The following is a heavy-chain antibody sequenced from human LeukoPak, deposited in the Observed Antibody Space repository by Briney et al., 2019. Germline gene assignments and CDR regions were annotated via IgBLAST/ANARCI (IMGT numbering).Heavy chain of an antibody. Sequence: GGSLRLSCAASGFTFSSYGMHWVRQAPGKGLEWVAFIRYDGSNKYYADSVKGRFTISRDNSKNTLYLQMNSLRPEDTAVYYCGKDAGTISWDDPLGYWGQGTLVTVSS. CDR2: IRYDGSNK. V-gene: IGHV3-30*02. CDR1: GFTFSSYG. D-gene: IGHD1-1*01. CDR3: GKDAGTISWDDPLGY. J-gene: IGHJ4*02.